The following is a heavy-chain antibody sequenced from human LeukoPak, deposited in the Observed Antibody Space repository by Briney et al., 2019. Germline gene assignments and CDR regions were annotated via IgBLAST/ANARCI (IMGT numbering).Heavy chain of an antibody. CDR3: ARVYCGGSRYYYYYMDV. J-gene: IGHJ6*03. CDR2: IYYSGST. CDR1: GGSISSSSYY. D-gene: IGHD3-10*01. Sequence: PSETLSLTCTVSGGSISSSSYYWGWIRQPPGKGLEWIGSIYYSGSTYYNPSLKSRVTISVDTSKILFSLKLTSVTAADTAVYYCARVYCGGSRYYYYYMDVWGKGTTVTVSS. V-gene: IGHV4-39*07.